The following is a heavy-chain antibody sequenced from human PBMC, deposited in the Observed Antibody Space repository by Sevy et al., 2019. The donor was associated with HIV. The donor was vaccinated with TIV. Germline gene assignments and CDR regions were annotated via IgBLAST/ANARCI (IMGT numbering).Heavy chain of an antibody. D-gene: IGHD3-3*01. V-gene: IGHV3-30-3*01. CDR3: ARGGDYDFWSGYYKVGGMDY. J-gene: IGHJ4*02. CDR1: GFTFSSYA. CDR2: ISYDGCNK. Sequence: GGSLRLSCAASGFTFSSYAMHWVRQAPGKGLEWVAVISYDGCNKYYADSVKGRFTISRDNSKNTLYLQMNSLRAEDTAVYYCARGGDYDFWSGYYKVGGMDYSGQGTLVTVSS.